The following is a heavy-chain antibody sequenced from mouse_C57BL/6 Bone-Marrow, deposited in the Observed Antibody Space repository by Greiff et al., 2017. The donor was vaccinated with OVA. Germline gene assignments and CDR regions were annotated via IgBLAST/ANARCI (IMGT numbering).Heavy chain of an antibody. CDR1: GYTFTDYY. CDR2: INHNNGGT. V-gene: IGHV1-26*01. Sequence: EVQLQQSGPELVKPGASVKISCKASGYTFTDYYMNWVKQSHGKSLEWIGDINHNNGGTSYNQKFKGKATLTVDKSSSPAYMELRSLTSEDSAVYYCARMVTTFDYWGQGTTLTFSS. J-gene: IGHJ2*01. D-gene: IGHD2-2*01. CDR3: ARMVTTFDY.